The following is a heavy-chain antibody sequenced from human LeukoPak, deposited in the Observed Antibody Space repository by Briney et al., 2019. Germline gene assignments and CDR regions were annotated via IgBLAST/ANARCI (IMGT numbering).Heavy chain of an antibody. Sequence: ASVKVSCKASGYTFTSYGISWVRQAPGQGLEWMGWISAYNGNTNYAQKLQGRVTMTTDTSTSTAYMELRSLRSDDTAVYYCARDSAHYDFWSGYYRTDAFDIWGQGTVVTVSS. CDR2: ISAYNGNT. J-gene: IGHJ3*02. V-gene: IGHV1-18*01. CDR3: ARDSAHYDFWSGYYRTDAFDI. D-gene: IGHD3-3*01. CDR1: GYTFTSYG.